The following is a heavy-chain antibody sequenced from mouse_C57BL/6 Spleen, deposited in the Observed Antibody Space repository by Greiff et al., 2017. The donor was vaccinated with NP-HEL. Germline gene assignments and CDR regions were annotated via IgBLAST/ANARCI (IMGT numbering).Heavy chain of an antibody. CDR1: GYTFTEYT. D-gene: IGHD3-2*02. Sequence: VKLMESGAELVKPGASVKLSCKASGYTFTEYTIHWVKQRSGQGLEWIGWFYPGSGSIKYNEKFKDKATLTADKSSSTVYMELSRLTSEDSAVYFCARHEGKVDSSGYAMDYWGQGTSVTVSS. J-gene: IGHJ4*01. V-gene: IGHV1-62-2*01. CDR3: ARHEGKVDSSGYAMDY. CDR2: FYPGSGSI.